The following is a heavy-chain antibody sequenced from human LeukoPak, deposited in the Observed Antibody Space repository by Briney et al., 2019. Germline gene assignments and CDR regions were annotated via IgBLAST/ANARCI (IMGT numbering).Heavy chain of an antibody. D-gene: IGHD2-21*02. CDR3: ARVGIAYCGGDCYSDY. CDR1: ALTVSSNY. CDR2: IYSDGTT. V-gene: IGHV3-66*01. J-gene: IGHJ4*02. Sequence: GGSLRLSCAASALTVSSNYMSWVRQAPGKGLEWVSVIYSDGTTNYADSAKGRFTISRDNSKNTLYLQMNSLRAEDTAVYYCARVGIAYCGGDCYSDYWGQGTLVTVSS.